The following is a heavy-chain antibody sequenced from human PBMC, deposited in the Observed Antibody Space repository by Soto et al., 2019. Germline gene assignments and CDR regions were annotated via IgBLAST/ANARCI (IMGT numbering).Heavy chain of an antibody. CDR3: TTDSYINMPIVRFDY. Sequence: PSETLSLTCAVSGASISSGGYSWSWIRQPPGKGLEWIGYIYHSGSTYYNPSLKSRVTISVDRSKNQFSLKLSSVTAADTAVYYCTTDSYINMPIVRFDYWGHGTLVTVSS. J-gene: IGHJ4*01. V-gene: IGHV4-30-2*01. D-gene: IGHD2-2*01. CDR2: IYHSGST. CDR1: GASISSGGYS.